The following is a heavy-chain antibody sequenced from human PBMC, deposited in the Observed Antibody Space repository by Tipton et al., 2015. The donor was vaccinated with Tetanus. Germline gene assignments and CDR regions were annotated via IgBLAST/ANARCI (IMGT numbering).Heavy chain of an antibody. V-gene: IGHV3-21*04. CDR1: GFTFSSYS. J-gene: IGHJ3*02. D-gene: IGHD2-21*02. Sequence: SLRLSCAASGFTFSSYSMNWVRQAPGKGLEWVSSISSSSSYIYYADSVKGRFTISRDNAKNSLYLQMSSLRSEDTAVYYCAVAVTSVAFDIWGQGTMVTVSS. CDR2: ISSSSSYI. CDR3: AVAVTSVAFDI.